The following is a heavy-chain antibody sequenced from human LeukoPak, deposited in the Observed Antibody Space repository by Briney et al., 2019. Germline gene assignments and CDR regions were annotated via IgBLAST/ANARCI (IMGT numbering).Heavy chain of an antibody. J-gene: IGHJ4*02. D-gene: IGHD3-22*01. Sequence: ASVKVSCKGSVYTFTSYDINWVRQPTGQGLEWMGWMNPNSGSTGYAQKFQGRATMNRNTSLNTAYMELSSQRSEEAPGYYCVRFTQYCYDSSGSGGQGTLVTVS. CDR3: VRFTQYCYDSSGS. CDR2: MNPNSGST. CDR1: VYTFTSYD. V-gene: IGHV1-8*01.